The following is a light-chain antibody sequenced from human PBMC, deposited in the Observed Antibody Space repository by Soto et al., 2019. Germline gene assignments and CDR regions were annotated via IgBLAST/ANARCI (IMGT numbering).Light chain of an antibody. CDR1: QSISDW. CDR2: KAS. CDR3: QQYDSFSGT. Sequence: DIQMTQSPSTLSASVGDRVTITCRASQSISDWLAWYQQEPGKAPKLLIYKASSLESGVPSRFSGSGSGTEFTLTISSLQPDDFATYYCQQYDSFSGTFGQGTKLDIK. V-gene: IGKV1-5*03. J-gene: IGKJ2*01.